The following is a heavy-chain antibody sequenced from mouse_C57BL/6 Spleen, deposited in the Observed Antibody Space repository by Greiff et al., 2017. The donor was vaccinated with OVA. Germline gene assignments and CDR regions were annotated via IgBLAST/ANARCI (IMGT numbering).Heavy chain of an antibody. Sequence: QVQLQQSGPELVKPGASVKISCKASGYAFSSSWMNWVKQRPGKGLEWIGRIYPGDGDTNYNGKFKGKATLTADKSSSTAYMQLSSLTSEDSAVYFCARESNTYFDVWGTGTTVTVSS. V-gene: IGHV1-82*01. CDR1: GYAFSSSW. J-gene: IGHJ1*03. D-gene: IGHD2-5*01. CDR3: ARESNTYFDV. CDR2: IYPGDGDT.